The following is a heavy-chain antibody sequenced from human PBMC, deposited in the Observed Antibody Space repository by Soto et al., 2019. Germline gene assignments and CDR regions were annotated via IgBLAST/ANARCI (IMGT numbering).Heavy chain of an antibody. CDR1: GYTFTSYA. CDR2: INAGNGNT. V-gene: IGHV1-3*01. Sequence: VSCKASGYTFTSYAMHWVRQAPGQRLEWMGWINAGNGNTKYSQKFQGRVTITRDTSASTAYMELSSLRSEDTAVYYCARVGDFWSGYYYGYWGQGTLVTVPQ. CDR3: ARVGDFWSGYYYGY. D-gene: IGHD3-3*01. J-gene: IGHJ4*02.